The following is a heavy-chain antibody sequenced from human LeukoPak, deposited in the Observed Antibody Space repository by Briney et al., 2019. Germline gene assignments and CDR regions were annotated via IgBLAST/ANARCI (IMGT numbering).Heavy chain of an antibody. D-gene: IGHD3-22*01. J-gene: IGHJ4*02. Sequence: GGSLRLSCAASGFTFSSYAMSWVRQPPGKGLEWVSTISGSGGSTYYADSVKGRFTISRDNAKNTLYLQMNSLRAEDTAVYYCASPRVYYDSSASPNDYWGQGTLVTVSS. CDR1: GFTFSSYA. CDR3: ASPRVYYDSSASPNDY. CDR2: ISGSGGST. V-gene: IGHV3-23*01.